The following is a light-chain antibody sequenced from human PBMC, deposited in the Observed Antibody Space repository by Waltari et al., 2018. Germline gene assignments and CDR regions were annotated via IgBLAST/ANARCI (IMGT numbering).Light chain of an antibody. CDR1: QNISNF. CDR2: LEF. J-gene: IGKJ4*01. Sequence: DIQMTQSPSSVSASVGARVTITCRASQNISNFLAWYQQKPGRVPELLMYLEFEWQRGVPSRFSGSGSGTDFTLTISSLQPEDFATYYCQQGHSFPLTFGGGTKIDMK. V-gene: IGKV1-12*01. CDR3: QQGHSFPLT.